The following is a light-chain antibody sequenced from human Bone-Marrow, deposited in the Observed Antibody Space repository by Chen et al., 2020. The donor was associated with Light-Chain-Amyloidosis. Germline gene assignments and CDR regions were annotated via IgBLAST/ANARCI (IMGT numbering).Light chain of an antibody. J-gene: IGKJ1*01. V-gene: IGKV1-5*03. CDR2: KAS. Sequence: IQMTQSPSTLSASVGDRVTITCRASQNINSWVAWYQQTPGKAPKLLIYKASTLQSGVPSRFSGSGFGTEFTLTISSLQPDDFATYSCQQYDSYRWTFGQGTKVETK. CDR3: QQYDSYRWT. CDR1: QNINSW.